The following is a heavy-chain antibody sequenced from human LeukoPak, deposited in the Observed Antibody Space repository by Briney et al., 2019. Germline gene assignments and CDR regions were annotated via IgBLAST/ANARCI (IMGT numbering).Heavy chain of an antibody. CDR3: ARGKSYCSSTSCYLLLYYFDY. CDR1: GGSFSGYY. D-gene: IGHD2-2*01. V-gene: IGHV4-34*01. Sequence: SETLSLTCAVYGGSFSGYYWSWIRQPPGKGLEWIGEINHSGSTNYNPSFKSRVTISVDTSKNQFSLKLSSVTAADTAVYYCARGKSYCSSTSCYLLLYYFDYWGQGTLVTVSS. CDR2: INHSGST. J-gene: IGHJ4*02.